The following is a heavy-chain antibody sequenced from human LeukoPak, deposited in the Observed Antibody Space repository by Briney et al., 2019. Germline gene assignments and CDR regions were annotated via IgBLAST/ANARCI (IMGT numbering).Heavy chain of an antibody. CDR1: GFTFSSYG. J-gene: IGHJ6*03. CDR3: AKNGTTMGGTPYYYYSMDV. CDR2: ISGSGGIT. V-gene: IGHV3-23*01. Sequence: GGSLRLSCAASGFTFSSYGMHWVRQAPGKGLEWVSAISGSGGITYYADSVKGRFTISRDNSKNTLYLQMNSLRAEDTAVYYCAKNGTTMGGTPYYYYSMDVWGKGTTVTVSS. D-gene: IGHD1-1*01.